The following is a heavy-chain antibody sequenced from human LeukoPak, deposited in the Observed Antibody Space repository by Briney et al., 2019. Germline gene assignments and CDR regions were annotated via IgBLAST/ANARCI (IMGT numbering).Heavy chain of an antibody. D-gene: IGHD6-19*01. Sequence: GGSLRLSCAASGFTFSSYGMSWVRQAPGKGLEWVSAISGSGGSTYYADSVKGRFTISRDNSKNTLYLQMNSLRAEDTAVYYCAKRGAVAGRGYYYYYMDVWGKGTTVTISS. CDR1: GFTFSSYG. J-gene: IGHJ6*03. CDR2: ISGSGGST. V-gene: IGHV3-23*01. CDR3: AKRGAVAGRGYYYYYMDV.